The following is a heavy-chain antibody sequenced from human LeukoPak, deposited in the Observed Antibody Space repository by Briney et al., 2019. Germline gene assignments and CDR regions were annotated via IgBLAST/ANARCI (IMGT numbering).Heavy chain of an antibody. CDR1: GFTFSSYE. CDR3: ARDQGYSGYDWSFDY. CDR2: ISSSDSTI. J-gene: IGHJ4*02. Sequence: GGSLRLSCAASGFTFSSYEMNWVRHAPGKGLECVSYISSSDSTIYYADSVKGRFTISRDNAKRSLYLQMNSLRAEDTAVYYCARDQGYSGYDWSFDYWGQGTLVTVSS. V-gene: IGHV3-48*03. D-gene: IGHD5-12*01.